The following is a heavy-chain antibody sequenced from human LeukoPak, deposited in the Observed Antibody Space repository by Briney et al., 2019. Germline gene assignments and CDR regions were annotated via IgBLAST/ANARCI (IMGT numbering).Heavy chain of an antibody. CDR3: ARVIAGDYFDY. CDR2: IYYSGST. D-gene: IGHD6-13*01. CDR1: GGSISSGGYY. Sequence: PSETLSLTCTVSGGSISSGGYYWSWIRQPPGKGLEWIGYIYYSGSTNYNPSLKSRVTISVDKSKNQFSLKLSSVTAADTAVYYCARVIAGDYFDYWGQGTLVTVSS. V-gene: IGHV4-61*08. J-gene: IGHJ4*02.